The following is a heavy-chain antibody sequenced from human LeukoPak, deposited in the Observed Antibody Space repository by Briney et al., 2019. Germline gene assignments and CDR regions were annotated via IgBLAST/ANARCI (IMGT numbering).Heavy chain of an antibody. D-gene: IGHD3-22*01. CDR3: ARDRGDGSGYYYPTWDY. J-gene: IGHJ4*02. V-gene: IGHV3-66*01. CDR1: GFTFSSYW. Sequence: GGSLRLSCAASGFTFSSYWMSWVRQAPGKGLEWVSVIYSGGKTYYGDSVKGRFTISRDNSKNTLYLQMNSLRAEDTAVYYCARDRGDGSGYYYPTWDYWGQGTLVTVSS. CDR2: IYSGGKT.